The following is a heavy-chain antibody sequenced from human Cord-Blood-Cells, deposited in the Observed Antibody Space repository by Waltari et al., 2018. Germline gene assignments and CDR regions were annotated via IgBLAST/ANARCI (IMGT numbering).Heavy chain of an antibody. V-gene: IGHV4-39*01. CDR1: GGSISSSSYY. Sequence: QLQLQESGPGLVKPSETLSLTCTVSGGSISSSSYYWGWIRQPPGKGLEWIGSIYYSGSTYYNPSLKSRVTISVDTSKNQFSLKLSSVTAADTAVYYCASELGYCSSTSCYSSYMDVWGKGTTVTVSS. D-gene: IGHD2-2*01. CDR2: IYYSGST. CDR3: ASELGYCSSTSCYSSYMDV. J-gene: IGHJ6*03.